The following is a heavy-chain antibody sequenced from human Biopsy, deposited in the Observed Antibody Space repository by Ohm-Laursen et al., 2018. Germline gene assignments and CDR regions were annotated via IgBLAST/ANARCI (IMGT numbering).Heavy chain of an antibody. J-gene: IGHJ4*02. CDR2: INPSGSTT. CDR3: ARNTGWYGDLYYFDY. Sequence: SVKVSCKASGYSFTSYYMHWVRQAPGQGLEWMGMINPSGSTTSYPQIFQGRVTMTRDTSKSTVYMELSSLRSADTAVYFCARNTGWYGDLYYFDYWGQGTLITVSS. CDR1: GYSFTSYY. D-gene: IGHD6-19*01. V-gene: IGHV1-46*01.